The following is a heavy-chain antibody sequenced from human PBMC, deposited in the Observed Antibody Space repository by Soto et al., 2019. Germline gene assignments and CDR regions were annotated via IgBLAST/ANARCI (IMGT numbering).Heavy chain of an antibody. CDR1: GGSFSSNA. Sequence: QVQLVQSGAEVKKPGSSVKVSCKASGGSFSSNAVSWVRQAPGQGLEWMGGIIPILGSANYEHQFRDRLTITAEGSTTAPHMGLNSLRSEDAAVYYCASREVVDSFDICGQGTLVTVSS. CDR2: IIPILGSA. J-gene: IGHJ3*02. D-gene: IGHD1-26*01. V-gene: IGHV1-69*01. CDR3: ASREVVDSFDI.